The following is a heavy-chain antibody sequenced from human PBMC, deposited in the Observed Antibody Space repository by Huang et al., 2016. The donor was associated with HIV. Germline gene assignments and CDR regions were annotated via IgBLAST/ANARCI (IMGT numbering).Heavy chain of an antibody. CDR3: ARDADYYGSGSYHPSGWFDP. D-gene: IGHD3-10*01. CDR1: GFTFSSYW. CDR2: INSDGSST. V-gene: IGHV3-74*01. Sequence: EVQLVESGGGLVQPGGSLRLSCAASGFTFSSYWMHWVRQAPGKGLGLFSRINSDGSSTSYADSVKGRFTISRDNAKNTLYLQMNSLRAEDTAVYYCARDADYYGSGSYHPSGWFDPWGQGTLVTVSS. J-gene: IGHJ5*02.